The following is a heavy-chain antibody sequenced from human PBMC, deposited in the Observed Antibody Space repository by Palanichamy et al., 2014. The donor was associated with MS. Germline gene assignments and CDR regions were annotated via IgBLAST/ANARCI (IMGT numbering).Heavy chain of an antibody. D-gene: IGHD3-10*01. CDR3: AKAAGRSYPDY. J-gene: IGHJ4*02. CDR2: IHPSGNT. CDR1: GDSISSGNYH. Sequence: VQLQESGPGLVKPSQTLSLTCTVSGDSISSGNYHWNWIRQPAGKGLEWIGRIHPSGNTNYNPSLKSRVTISLDTSKNQFSLKLSSVTAADTAVYYCAKAAGRSYPDYWGQGTLVTVSS. V-gene: IGHV4-61*02.